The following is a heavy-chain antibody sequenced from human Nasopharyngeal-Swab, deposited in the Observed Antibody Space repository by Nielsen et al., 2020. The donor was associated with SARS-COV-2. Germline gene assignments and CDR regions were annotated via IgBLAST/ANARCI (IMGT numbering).Heavy chain of an antibody. CDR3: ARSGGRYMVRGPMH. Sequence: WIRQPPGKGLERISDTSRTTAIIYNADAVKGRFTITRDNAKNSLYLQMNSLRAEDTAVYYCARSGGRYMVRGPMHWGQGTLVTVSS. J-gene: IGHJ4*02. CDR2: TSRTTAII. V-gene: IGHV3-48*03. D-gene: IGHD3-10*01.